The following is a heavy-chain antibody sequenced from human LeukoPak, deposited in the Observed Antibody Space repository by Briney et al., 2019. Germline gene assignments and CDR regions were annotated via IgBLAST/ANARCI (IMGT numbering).Heavy chain of an antibody. J-gene: IGHJ6*02. CDR3: ARDIGLVLDYYYYGMDV. V-gene: IGHV3-64*01. D-gene: IGHD6-19*01. CDR1: GFTFSSYA. Sequence: PGGSLRLSCAASGFTFSSYAMHWVRQAPGKGLEYVSAISSNGGSTYYANSVKGRFTISRDNSKNTLYLQMGSLRAEDMAVYYCARDIGLVLDYYYYGMDVWGQGTTVTVSS. CDR2: ISSNGGST.